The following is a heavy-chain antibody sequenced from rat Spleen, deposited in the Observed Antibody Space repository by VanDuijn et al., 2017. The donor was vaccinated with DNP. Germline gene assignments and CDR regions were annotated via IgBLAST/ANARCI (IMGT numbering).Heavy chain of an antibody. D-gene: IGHD4-1*01. V-gene: IGHV5-25*01. CDR2: ISTSGSRT. Sequence: EVQLVESGGGLVQPGRSLKLSCAASGFTFSNYYMAWVRQAPKKGLEWVATISTSGSRTYYPDSVKGRFTISRDNAKSSLYLQMNSLKSEDTATYYCARHQGSGGFDYWGQGVMVTVSS. J-gene: IGHJ2*01. CDR3: ARHQGSGGFDY. CDR1: GFTFSNYY.